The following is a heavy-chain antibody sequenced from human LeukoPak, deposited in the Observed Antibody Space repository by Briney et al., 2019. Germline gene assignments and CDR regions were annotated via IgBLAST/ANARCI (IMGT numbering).Heavy chain of an antibody. CDR1: GGSISSYY. V-gene: IGHV4-4*07. CDR2: IYTSGNT. Sequence: PSETLSLTCTVSGGSISSYYWSWIRQPAGKGLEWIGRIYTSGNTNYNPSLKSRVTMSVDTSKNQFSLKLSSVTAADTAVYYCAREITRSWYTYYYYMDVWGKGTTVTVSS. CDR3: AREITRSWYTYYYYMDV. J-gene: IGHJ6*03. D-gene: IGHD6-13*01.